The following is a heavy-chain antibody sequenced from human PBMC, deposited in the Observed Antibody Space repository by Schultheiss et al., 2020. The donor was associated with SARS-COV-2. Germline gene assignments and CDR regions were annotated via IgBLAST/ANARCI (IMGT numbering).Heavy chain of an antibody. D-gene: IGHD3-22*01. CDR1: GGSISSYY. CDR3: ARDSSGNDAFDI. J-gene: IGHJ3*02. Sequence: SETLSLTCTVSGGSISSYYWSWIRQSPGKGLEWIGYIYYTGSTNYNPSLKSRVTISTDMSKNQFSLKLHSVTPADTAVYYCARDSSGNDAFDIWGQGTMVTVSS. V-gene: IGHV4-59*01. CDR2: IYYTGST.